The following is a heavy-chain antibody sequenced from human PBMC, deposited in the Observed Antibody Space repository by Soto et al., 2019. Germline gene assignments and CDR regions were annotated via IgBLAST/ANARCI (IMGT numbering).Heavy chain of an antibody. Sequence: SETLSLISSVSGGSISSYYWSWIRQPPGKGLEWIGYIYYSGSTNYNPSLKSRVTISVDTSKSQLSLKLSSVTAGDTAVNYCAREEGYYGSETYAYGMDVWGLGTTVTVSS. CDR3: AREEGYYGSETYAYGMDV. J-gene: IGHJ6*02. CDR1: GGSISSYY. D-gene: IGHD3-10*01. V-gene: IGHV4-59*12. CDR2: IYYSGST.